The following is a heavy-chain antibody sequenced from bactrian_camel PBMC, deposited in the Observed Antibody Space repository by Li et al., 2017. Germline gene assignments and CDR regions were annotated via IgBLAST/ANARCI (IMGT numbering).Heavy chain of an antibody. Sequence: DVQLVESGGGLVQPGGSLRLSCAASGFTFSDYAMSWIRQGPGKGLEWVSAINSGDDATLYAGSVTGRFTISRDNAKNTLFLQLNSLKIEDTAMYYCARGWGLAYDMAPRAEGTQVTVS. V-gene: IGHV3S31*01. CDR2: INSGDDAT. J-gene: IGHJ4*01. D-gene: IGHD4*01. CDR1: GFTFSDYA.